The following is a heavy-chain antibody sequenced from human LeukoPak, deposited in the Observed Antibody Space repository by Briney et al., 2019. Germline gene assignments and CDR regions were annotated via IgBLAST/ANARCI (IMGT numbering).Heavy chain of an antibody. D-gene: IGHD6-13*01. CDR2: MNPNSGNT. Sequence: ASVKVSCKASGYTSTSYDINWVRQATGQGLEWMGWMNPNSGNTGYAQKFQGRVTMTRNTSISTAYMELSSLRSEDTAVYYCARGPRTSSSWYHPSYYYYGMDVWGQGTTVTVSS. CDR3: ARGPRTSSSWYHPSYYYYGMDV. CDR1: GYTSTSYD. V-gene: IGHV1-8*01. J-gene: IGHJ6*02.